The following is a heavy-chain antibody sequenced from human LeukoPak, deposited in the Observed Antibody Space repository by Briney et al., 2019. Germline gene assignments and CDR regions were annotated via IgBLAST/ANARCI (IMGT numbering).Heavy chain of an antibody. CDR1: DYIFTNYG. Sequence: ASVKVSCKASDYIFTNYGISWVRQAPGQGLEWMGWISAYNGDTNYAQKFQGRLTLTTDTSTSTAYMELRSLRSDDTAIYYCARASAQWSDYWGQGTRVTVSS. J-gene: IGHJ4*02. D-gene: IGHD2-15*01. CDR2: ISAYNGDT. CDR3: ARASAQWSDY. V-gene: IGHV1-18*01.